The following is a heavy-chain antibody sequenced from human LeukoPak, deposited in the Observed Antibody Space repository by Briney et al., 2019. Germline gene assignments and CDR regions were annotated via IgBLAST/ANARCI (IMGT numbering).Heavy chain of an antibody. CDR3: ATGDVDIVANFDY. CDR1: GYTFTSYD. Sequence: ASVTVSCKASGYTFTSYDINWVRQATGQGLEWMGWMNPNSGNTGYAQKFQGRVTMTRNTSISTAYMELSSLRSEDTAVYYCATGDVDIVANFDYWGQGTLVTVSS. V-gene: IGHV1-8*01. D-gene: IGHD5-12*01. CDR2: MNPNSGNT. J-gene: IGHJ4*02.